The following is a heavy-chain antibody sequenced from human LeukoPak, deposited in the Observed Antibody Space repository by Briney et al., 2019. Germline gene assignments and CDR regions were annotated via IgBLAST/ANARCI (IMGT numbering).Heavy chain of an antibody. J-gene: IGHJ4*02. CDR1: GYSFTSYW. V-gene: IGHV5-51*01. Sequence: GESLKISCKGSGYSFTSYWIGWVRQMPGKGLEWMGIIYPGDSDTRYSPSFQGQVTISADKSISTAYLQWSSPKASDTAMYYCARRRYYYDSSGYPMYYFDYWGQGTLVTVSS. D-gene: IGHD3-22*01. CDR3: ARRRYYYDSSGYPMYYFDY. CDR2: IYPGDSDT.